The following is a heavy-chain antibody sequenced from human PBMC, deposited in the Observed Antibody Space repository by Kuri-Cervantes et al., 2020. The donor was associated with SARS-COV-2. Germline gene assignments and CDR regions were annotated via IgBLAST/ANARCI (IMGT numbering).Heavy chain of an antibody. CDR1: GFTFSSYG. D-gene: IGHD2-2*01. CDR2: ISYDGSNK. J-gene: IGHJ6*02. CDR3: AKAGEYCSSTSCGEGYYYYGMDV. V-gene: IGHV3-30*18. Sequence: LSLTCAASGFTFSSYGMHWVRQAPGKGLEWVAVISYDGSNKYYADSVKGRFTISRDNSKNTLYLQMNSLRAEDTAVYYRAKAGEYCSSTSCGEGYYYYGMDVWGQGTTVTVSS.